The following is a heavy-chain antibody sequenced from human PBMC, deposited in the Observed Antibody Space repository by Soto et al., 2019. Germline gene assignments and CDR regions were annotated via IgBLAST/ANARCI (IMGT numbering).Heavy chain of an antibody. CDR1: AGSITTAGCA. D-gene: IGHD3-16*01. J-gene: IGHJ6*01. CDR3: ASRPLYYCGLDV. Sequence: SETLSLTGTVAAGSITTAGCAWSWIRQPRGKAMEWTAHLYDTGNSYLKPSAKTPVTISLDLSKNQFSLKITSVTAAHKALYYPASRPLYYCGLDVWGQLTTVTVSS. CDR2: LYDTGNS. V-gene: IGHV4-30-2*01.